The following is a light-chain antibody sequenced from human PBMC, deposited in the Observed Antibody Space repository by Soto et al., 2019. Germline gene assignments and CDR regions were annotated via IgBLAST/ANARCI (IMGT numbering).Light chain of an antibody. CDR2: EVS. Sequence: QSVLTQPPSASGSPGQSVTISCTGTSSDVGGYNYVSWYQQHPGKAPKLMICEVSKRPSGVPDRFSGSKSGNTASLTVSGLQAEDEADYYCSSYVGTNSYVFGTGTKLTVL. CDR3: SSYVGTNSYV. V-gene: IGLV2-8*01. J-gene: IGLJ1*01. CDR1: SSDVGGYNY.